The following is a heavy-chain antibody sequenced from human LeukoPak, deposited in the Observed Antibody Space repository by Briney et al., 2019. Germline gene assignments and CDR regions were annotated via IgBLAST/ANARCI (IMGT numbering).Heavy chain of an antibody. J-gene: IGHJ5*02. V-gene: IGHV3-23*01. CDR3: ARDLVGYSSSVDWFDP. CDR1: GFTFSSYA. D-gene: IGHD6-6*01. Sequence: GGSLRLSCAASGFTFSSYAMSWVRQAPGKGLEWVSAISGSGGSTYYADSVKGRFTISRDNSKNTLYLQMNSLRAEDTAVYYCARDLVGYSSSVDWFDPWGQGTLVTVSS. CDR2: ISGSGGST.